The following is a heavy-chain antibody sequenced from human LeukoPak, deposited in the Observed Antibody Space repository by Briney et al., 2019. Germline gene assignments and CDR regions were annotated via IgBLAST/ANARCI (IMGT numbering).Heavy chain of an antibody. D-gene: IGHD3-16*02. Sequence: SETLSLTCAVYGGSFSGYYWSWIRQPPGKGLEWIGEINHSGSTNYNPSLKSRVTISVDTSKNQFSLKLSSVTAADTAVYYCARQGEYYDYVWGSYRVYYFDYWGQGTLVTVPS. J-gene: IGHJ4*02. CDR3: ARQGEYYDYVWGSYRVYYFDY. CDR1: GGSFSGYY. CDR2: INHSGST. V-gene: IGHV4-34*01.